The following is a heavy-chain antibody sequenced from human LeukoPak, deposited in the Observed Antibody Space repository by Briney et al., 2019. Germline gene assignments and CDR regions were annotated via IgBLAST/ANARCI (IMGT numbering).Heavy chain of an antibody. CDR3: AKDAGVATAGAFDI. J-gene: IGHJ3*02. V-gene: IGHV3-30*18. CDR1: GFTFSSYG. D-gene: IGHD3-3*01. CDR2: ISYDGSNK. Sequence: GGSLRLSCAASGFTFSSYGMPWVRQAPGKGLEWVAVISYDGSNKYYADSVKGRFTISRDNSKNTLYLQMNSLRAEDTAVYYCAKDAGVATAGAFDIWGQGTMVTVSS.